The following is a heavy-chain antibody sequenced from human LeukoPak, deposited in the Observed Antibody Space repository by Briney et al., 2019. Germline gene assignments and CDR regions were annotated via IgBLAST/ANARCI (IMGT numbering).Heavy chain of an antibody. CDR2: IYPGDSDT. Sequence: GESLKISCKGSGYSFTSHWIGWVRQMPGKGLEWMGIIYPGDSDTRFSPSFQGQVTTSADKSISTAYLQWSSLKASDTAMYYCARHAPYGSGSYYSGMDVWGKGTTVTVSS. V-gene: IGHV5-51*01. CDR1: GYSFTSHW. J-gene: IGHJ6*04. D-gene: IGHD3-10*01. CDR3: ARHAPYGSGSYYSGMDV.